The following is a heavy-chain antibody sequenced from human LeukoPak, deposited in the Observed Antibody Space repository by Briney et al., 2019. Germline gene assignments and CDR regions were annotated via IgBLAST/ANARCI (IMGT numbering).Heavy chain of an antibody. J-gene: IGHJ6*03. Sequence: ASVKVSCKASGYTFTGYYMHWVRQARGQGLEWMGWINPNSGDTNYAQKFQGRVTMTRDTSISIAYMELSSLRSDDTAVYYCSRDFGEPTGYYMDVWGKGTTVTVSS. V-gene: IGHV1-2*02. D-gene: IGHD3-3*01. CDR2: INPNSGDT. CDR3: SRDFGEPTGYYMDV. CDR1: GYTFTGYY.